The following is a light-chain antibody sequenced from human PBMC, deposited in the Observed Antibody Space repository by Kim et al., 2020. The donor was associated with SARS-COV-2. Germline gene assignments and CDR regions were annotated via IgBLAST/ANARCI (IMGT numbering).Light chain of an antibody. J-gene: IGKJ5*01. CDR1: QSVSSTY. Sequence: PGERATLSCKARQSVSSTYLAWYQQKPGQAPRLLIYGASNRASGIPDRFSGSGSGTDYTLTISRVEPEDSAVYYCQQHGSAPPITFGQGTRLEIK. CDR3: QQHGSAPPIT. V-gene: IGKV3-20*01. CDR2: GAS.